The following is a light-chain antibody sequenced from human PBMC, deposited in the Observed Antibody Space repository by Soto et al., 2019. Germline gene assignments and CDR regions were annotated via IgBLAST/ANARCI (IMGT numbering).Light chain of an antibody. Sequence: QSVLTQAHSASGTPGQRVTISCSGSSSNIGTSSVHWFQQLPGTAPRLLISTTNQRPSGVPERFSGSKSGTSASLAISGLQSEDEADYYCAEWDDSLNGHVFGTGTKVTVL. CDR2: TTN. J-gene: IGLJ1*01. CDR1: SSNIGTSS. CDR3: AEWDDSLNGHV. V-gene: IGLV1-44*01.